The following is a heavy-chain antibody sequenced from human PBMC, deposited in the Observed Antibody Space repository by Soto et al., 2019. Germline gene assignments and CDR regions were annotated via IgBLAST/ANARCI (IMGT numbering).Heavy chain of an antibody. CDR2: ISSGGTNT. CDR1: GFTFSTYA. Sequence: EVQLLESGGGLLQPGGSLRLSCAASGFTFSTYATSWVRQAPGRGLEWVSAISSGGTNTYYADSVKGRFTISRDNSKNTLYLQMNSLRAEDTAVYYCVFRVGRDYWGQETLVTVSS. J-gene: IGHJ4*02. CDR3: VFRVGRDY. D-gene: IGHD1-26*01. V-gene: IGHV3-23*01.